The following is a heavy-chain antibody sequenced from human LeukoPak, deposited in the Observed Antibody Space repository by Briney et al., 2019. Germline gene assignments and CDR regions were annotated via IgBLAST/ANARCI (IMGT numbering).Heavy chain of an antibody. J-gene: IGHJ4*02. D-gene: IGHD4-17*01. CDR2: IYYSGST. Sequence: SETLSLTCTVSGVSISSGDYYWSWIRQPPGKGLEWIGYIYYSGSTYYNPSLKSRVTISVDTSKNQFSLKPSSVTAADTAVYYCAGVRYRYFDYWGQGTLVTVSS. CDR1: GVSISSGDYY. CDR3: AGVRYRYFDY. V-gene: IGHV4-30-4*01.